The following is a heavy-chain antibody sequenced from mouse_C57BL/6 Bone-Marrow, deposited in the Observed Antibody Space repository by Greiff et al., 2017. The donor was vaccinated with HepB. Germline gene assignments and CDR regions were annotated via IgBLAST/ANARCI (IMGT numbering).Heavy chain of an antibody. V-gene: IGHV1-81*01. CDR2: IYPRSGNT. Sequence: QVQLKESGAELARPGASVKLSCKASGYTFTSYGISWVKQRTGQGLEWIGEIYPRSGNTYYNEKFKGKATLTADKSSSTAYMELRSLTSEDSAVYFCGLLRVFAYWGQGTLVTVSA. CDR1: GYTFTSYG. CDR3: GLLRVFAY. J-gene: IGHJ3*01. D-gene: IGHD1-1*01.